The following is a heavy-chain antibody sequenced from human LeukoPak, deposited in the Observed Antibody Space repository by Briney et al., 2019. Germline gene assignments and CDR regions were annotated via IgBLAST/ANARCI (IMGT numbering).Heavy chain of an antibody. Sequence: ASVKVSXKASGYTFTSYYMHWVRQAPGQGLEWMGIINPSGGSTSYAQNFQGRVSLTRDTSISTAYMELRGLRFDDTALYYCARDEEIASGSGAGYCFEHWGQGTLVTVSS. V-gene: IGHV1-46*01. CDR1: GYTFTSYY. CDR3: ARDEEIASGSGAGYCFEH. CDR2: INPSGGST. D-gene: IGHD3-10*01. J-gene: IGHJ4*02.